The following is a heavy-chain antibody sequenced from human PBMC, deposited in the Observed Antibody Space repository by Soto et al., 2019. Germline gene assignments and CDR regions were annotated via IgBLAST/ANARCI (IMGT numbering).Heavy chain of an antibody. J-gene: IGHJ5*02. D-gene: IGHD2-8*01. CDR3: ARSMYP. V-gene: IGHV4-59*12. Sequence: EALFLTCIVSGRSLGTYYWGWTRHPPGQGLDGNEHSYYSESTNHNHSLKRRVTISVETSKNQFPLTLRPVTAAETAVYYCARSMYPWGQGTLVTVSS. CDR1: GRSLGTYY. CDR2: SYYSEST.